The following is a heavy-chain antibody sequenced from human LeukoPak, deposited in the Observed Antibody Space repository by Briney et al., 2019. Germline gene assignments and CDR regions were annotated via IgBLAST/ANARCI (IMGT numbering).Heavy chain of an antibody. CDR2: INPSGGST. CDR1: GYTFTDNY. V-gene: IGHV1-46*01. D-gene: IGHD6-19*01. CDR3: AKSTVAGTLYMDV. Sequence: ASVTVSCTASGYTFTDNYMHWVRQAPGQGLEWMGIINPSGGSTSYAQKFQGRVTMTRDTSTSTVYMELSSLRSEDTAVYYCAKSTVAGTLYMDVWGKGTTVTISS. J-gene: IGHJ6*03.